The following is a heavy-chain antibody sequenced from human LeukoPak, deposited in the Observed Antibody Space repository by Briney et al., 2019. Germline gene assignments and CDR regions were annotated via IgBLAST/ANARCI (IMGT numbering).Heavy chain of an antibody. D-gene: IGHD3-22*01. V-gene: IGHV1-58*01. CDR1: GFTFTSSA. J-gene: IGHJ6*03. CDR2: IVVGSGNT. CDR3: AADWNYYDSSGYDYYYYYMDV. Sequence: SVKVSCKASGFTFTSSAVQWVRQARGQRLEWIGWIVVGSGNTNYAQKFQERVTITRDMSTSTAYMELSSLRSEDAAVYYCAADWNYYDSSGYDYYYYYMDVWGKGTTVTVSS.